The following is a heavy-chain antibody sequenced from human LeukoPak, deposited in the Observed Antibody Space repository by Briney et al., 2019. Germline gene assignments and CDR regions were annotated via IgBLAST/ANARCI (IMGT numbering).Heavy chain of an antibody. J-gene: IGHJ3*02. Sequence: ASVKVSCKASGYAFTSYDINWVRQATGQGLEWMGWFNPNSNSAGYAQNFQGRVTITTDESTSTAYMELSSLRSEDTAVYYCATQTGETVGTFDIWGQGTMVTVSS. CDR2: FNPNSNSA. D-gene: IGHD7-27*01. CDR1: GYAFTSYD. V-gene: IGHV1-8*03. CDR3: ATQTGETVGTFDI.